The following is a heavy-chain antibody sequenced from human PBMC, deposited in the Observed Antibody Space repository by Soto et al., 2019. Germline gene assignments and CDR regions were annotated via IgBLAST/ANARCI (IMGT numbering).Heavy chain of an antibody. CDR1: GGSTTSHY. CDR2: VYSTGST. V-gene: IGHV4-59*11. J-gene: IGHJ3*02. Sequence: QVQLQESGPGLVRPSETLSLSCTVSGGSTTSHYWSWMRQPPGKVLEWIGNVYSTGSTNYNPSLKSRVTRSVDTSKNQLSLKLGSGTAADTAVYHCARHVNLVLCGVDVFDSWGQGTMVTVS. D-gene: IGHD3-10*01. CDR3: ARHVNLVLCGVDVFDS.